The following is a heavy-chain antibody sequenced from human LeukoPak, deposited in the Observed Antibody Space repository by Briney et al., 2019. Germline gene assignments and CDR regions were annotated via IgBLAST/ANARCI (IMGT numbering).Heavy chain of an antibody. D-gene: IGHD2-2*01. Sequence: ASVKVSCKASGYTFTSYYMHWVRQAPGQGLEWMGIINPSGGSTSYAQKFQGRVTTTRDTSTSTVYMELSSLTSEDTAVYYCARGRGVVVPAAPTGDPFDIWGQGTMVTVSS. CDR3: ARGRGVVVPAAPTGDPFDI. CDR2: INPSGGST. V-gene: IGHV1-46*01. CDR1: GYTFTSYY. J-gene: IGHJ3*02.